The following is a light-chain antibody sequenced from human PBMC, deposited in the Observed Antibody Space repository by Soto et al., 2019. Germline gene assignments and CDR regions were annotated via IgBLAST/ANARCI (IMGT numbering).Light chain of an antibody. V-gene: IGKV1-39*01. CDR3: QQSYSTLWT. Sequence: DIQMTQSPSSLSASVGDRVTITCRASQSITIYLNWYQQKPGEAPNLLIFVASTLQSGVPSRFSGSGSGTDFTLTISSLQPEDFATYYCQQSYSTLWTFGQGTKVDIK. CDR2: VAS. J-gene: IGKJ1*01. CDR1: QSITIY.